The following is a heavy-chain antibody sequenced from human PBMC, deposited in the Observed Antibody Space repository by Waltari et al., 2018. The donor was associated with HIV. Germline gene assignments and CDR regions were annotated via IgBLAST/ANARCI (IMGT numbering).Heavy chain of an antibody. V-gene: IGHV4-4*07. CDR3: ARQFTTGTTIYHYYYGMDV. CDR2: IYTSGTT. Sequence: QVQLQESGPGLVKPSETLSLTCTVSGGSISSYYWNWIRQPAGKGLEWIGRIYTSGTTTYNPSLRSRVTMSVDTSKNQFSLKLSSVTAADTAVYYCARQFTTGTTIYHYYYGMDVWGQGTTVTVSS. D-gene: IGHD1-1*01. J-gene: IGHJ6*02. CDR1: GGSISSYY.